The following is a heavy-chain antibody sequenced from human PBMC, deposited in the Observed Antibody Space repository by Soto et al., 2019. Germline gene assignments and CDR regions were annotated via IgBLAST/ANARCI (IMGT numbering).Heavy chain of an antibody. J-gene: IGHJ4*02. CDR3: ARVSWSYLPDY. CDR1: GGSVSSGGYY. CDR2: IYYSGST. V-gene: IGHV4-31*03. Sequence: QVQLQESGPGLVKPTQTLSLTCTVSGGSVSSGGYYWSWIRQHPGKGLEWIGYIYYSGSTYYNPSLKRRATISVDTSKNQFSLKPSSVTAAVTAVYYCARVSWSYLPDYWGQGTLVSVSS. D-gene: IGHD1-26*01.